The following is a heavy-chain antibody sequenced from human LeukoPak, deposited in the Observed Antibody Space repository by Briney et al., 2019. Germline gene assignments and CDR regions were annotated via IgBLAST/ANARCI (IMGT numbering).Heavy chain of an antibody. J-gene: IGHJ3*02. D-gene: IGHD6-13*01. Sequence: GGSLRLSCAASGFTFSSYSMNWVRQAPGKGLEWVSSISSSSSYIYYADSVKGRFTISRDNAKNSLYLQMNSLRAEDTAVYCCARDQSGGQQLVLLLAFDIWGQGTMVTVSS. V-gene: IGHV3-21*01. CDR1: GFTFSSYS. CDR3: ARDQSGGQQLVLLLAFDI. CDR2: ISSSSSYI.